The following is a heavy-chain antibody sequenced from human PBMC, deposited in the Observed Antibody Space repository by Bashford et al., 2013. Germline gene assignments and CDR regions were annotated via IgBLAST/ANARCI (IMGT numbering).Heavy chain of an antibody. D-gene: IGHD4-17*01. CDR2: QS. CDR3: AKDRDDYGDPDAFNI. Sequence: VRQAPGKGAGVGLSYQSDSVRGRFTISRDNSKYTLYLQMNSLRAEDTAVYYCAKDRDDYGDPDAFNIWGQGTMVTVSS. J-gene: IGHJ3*02. V-gene: IGHV3-23*01.